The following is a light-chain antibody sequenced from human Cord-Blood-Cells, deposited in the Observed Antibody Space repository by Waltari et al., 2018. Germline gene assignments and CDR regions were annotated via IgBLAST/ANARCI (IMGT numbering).Light chain of an antibody. CDR2: SNN. J-gene: IGLJ3*02. CDR3: AAWDDSLNGWV. Sequence: QSVLTQPPSASGTPGQRVTISCSGSSSNIGSNTVNWCQQLPGTAPKLLLYSNNQRPSGVPDRFSGSKSGTSASLAISGLQSEDEADYYCAAWDDSLNGWVFGGGTKLTVL. CDR1: SSNIGSNT. V-gene: IGLV1-44*01.